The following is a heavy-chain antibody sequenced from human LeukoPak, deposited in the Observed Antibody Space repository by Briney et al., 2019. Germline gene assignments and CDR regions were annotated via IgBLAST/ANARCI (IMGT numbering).Heavy chain of an antibody. D-gene: IGHD3-3*01. CDR1: GGSFSGYY. Sequence: SETLSLTXAVYGGSFSGYYWSWIGQPPGKGLEWIGEINHSGSTNYNPSLKSRVTISVDTSKNQFSLKLSSVTAADTAVYYCARGRLKDFWSGYPNWFDPWGQGTLVTVSS. J-gene: IGHJ5*02. CDR3: ARGRLKDFWSGYPNWFDP. CDR2: INHSGST. V-gene: IGHV4-34*01.